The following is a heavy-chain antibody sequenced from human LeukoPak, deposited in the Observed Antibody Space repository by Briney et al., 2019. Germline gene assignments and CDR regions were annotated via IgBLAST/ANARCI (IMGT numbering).Heavy chain of an antibody. CDR2: IYSSGST. CDR3: ARGSDYYDSSGYYYAPRAYYFDY. V-gene: IGHV4-4*08. CDR1: GGSISSYH. Sequence: PSETLSLTCTVSGGSISSYHWSWIQQPPGKGLECIGYIYSSGSTNYNPSLKSRVTISVDTSKNQFSLKLSSVTAADTAVYYCARGSDYYDSSGYYYAPRAYYFDYWGQGTLVTVSS. D-gene: IGHD3-22*01. J-gene: IGHJ4*02.